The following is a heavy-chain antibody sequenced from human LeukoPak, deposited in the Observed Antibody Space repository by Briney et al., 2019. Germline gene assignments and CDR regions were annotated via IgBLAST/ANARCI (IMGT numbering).Heavy chain of an antibody. D-gene: IGHD1-14*01. CDR1: RYTFTSYY. Sequence: ASVKVSCKASRYTFTSYYMHWVRQAPGQALEWMGIINPSGGSTSYAQKFQGRVTMTRDMSTSTVYMELSSLRSEDTAVYYCSRMRSSYTGYKKGWFDPWGQGTLVTVSS. CDR3: SRMRSSYTGYKKGWFDP. J-gene: IGHJ5*02. CDR2: INPSGGST. V-gene: IGHV1-46*01.